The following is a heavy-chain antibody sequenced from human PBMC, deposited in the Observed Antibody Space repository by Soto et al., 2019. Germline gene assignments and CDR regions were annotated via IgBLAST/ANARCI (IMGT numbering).Heavy chain of an antibody. V-gene: IGHV3-30-3*01. CDR2: ISYDGSNK. J-gene: IGHJ6*02. CDR3: ARDGDGMDV. Sequence: PGGSLRLSCAASGFTFSSYAMHWVRQAPGKGLEWVAVISYDGSNKYYADSVKGRFTISRDNSKNTLYLQMNSLRAEDTAVYYCARDGDGMDVWGQGTTVTVSS. CDR1: GFTFSSYA.